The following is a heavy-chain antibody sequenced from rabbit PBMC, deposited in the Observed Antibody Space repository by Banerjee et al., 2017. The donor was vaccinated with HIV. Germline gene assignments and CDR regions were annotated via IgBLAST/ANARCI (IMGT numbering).Heavy chain of an antibody. J-gene: IGHJ4*01. CDR2: IYAGKGST. V-gene: IGHV1S7*01. CDR3: AREAEWLGAFNL. CDR1: GFTISSSY. Sequence: QLEETGGGLVQPGGSLTLSCTASGFTISSSYWMSWDRQAPGKGLEWIGIIYAGKGSTDYASWVNGRFTISSDNAQNTVDLQMNSLTAADTATYFCAREAEWLGAFNLWGPGTLVTVS. D-gene: IGHD4-1*01.